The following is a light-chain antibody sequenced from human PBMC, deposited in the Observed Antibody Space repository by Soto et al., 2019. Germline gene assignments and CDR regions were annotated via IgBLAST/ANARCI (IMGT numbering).Light chain of an antibody. CDR3: HSYETSNHWV. J-gene: IGLJ3*02. Sequence: NFMLTKPHSVSESPGKTVIISCTRSSGSIASNYVQWYQQRPGSAPTTVIYEDNQRPSGVPDRFSGSIDSSSNSASLTISGLKTEDEADYYCHSYETSNHWVFGGETKLTVL. V-gene: IGLV6-57*04. CDR2: EDN. CDR1: SGSIASNY.